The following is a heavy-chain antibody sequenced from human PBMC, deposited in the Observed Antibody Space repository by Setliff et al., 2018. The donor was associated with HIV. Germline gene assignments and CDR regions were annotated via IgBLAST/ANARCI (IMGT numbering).Heavy chain of an antibody. CDR2: ISYDGRNK. Sequence: PGGSLRLSCAASGFTFSTSAIHWVRQAPGKGLEGVAVISYDGRNKYFADSVKGRFTISRDNSKNTLYLQVNGLRTEDTAVYYCARDRTSYGSGIFDFWGQGTLVTVSS. V-gene: IGHV3-30*04. CDR1: GFTFSTSA. D-gene: IGHD3-10*01. J-gene: IGHJ4*02. CDR3: ARDRTSYGSGIFDF.